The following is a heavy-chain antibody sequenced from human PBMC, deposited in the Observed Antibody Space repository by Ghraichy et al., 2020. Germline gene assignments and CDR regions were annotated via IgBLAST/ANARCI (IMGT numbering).Heavy chain of an antibody. D-gene: IGHD4-17*01. CDR1: GFTVSGSY. CDR3: ARGLAVTTPNYFHY. CDR2: IYSDGTT. V-gene: IGHV3-66*01. J-gene: IGHJ4*02. Sequence: GGSLRLSCAASGFTVSGSYISWVRQAPGKGLEWVSIIYSDGTTFYADSVKGRFTVSRDNSKNTLYLQMNSLRAEDTAVYYCARGLAVTTPNYFHYWGQGTLVTVSS.